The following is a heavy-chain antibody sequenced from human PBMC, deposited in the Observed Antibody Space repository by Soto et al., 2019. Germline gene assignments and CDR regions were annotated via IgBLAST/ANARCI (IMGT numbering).Heavy chain of an antibody. D-gene: IGHD3-10*01. J-gene: IGHJ4*02. CDR3: AHRGFVIGDFDY. V-gene: IGHV2-5*02. CDR1: GFSLSTNGVS. Sequence: QITLKESGPTLVKPTQTLTLTCTFSGFSLSTNGVSVGWIRQPPGKALEWLALIYWDDDKRYSPSLKSRLTITKDTSKTQVVLTFTNMDPVDTATYYCAHRGFVIGDFDYWGQGTLVTVSS. CDR2: IYWDDDK.